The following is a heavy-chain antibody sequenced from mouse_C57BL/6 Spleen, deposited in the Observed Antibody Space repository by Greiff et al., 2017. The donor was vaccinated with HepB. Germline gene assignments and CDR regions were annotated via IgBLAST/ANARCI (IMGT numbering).Heavy chain of an antibody. Sequence: QVTLKVCGPGILQSSQTLSLTCSFSGFSLSTSGMGVSWIRQPSGKGLEWLAHIYWDDDKRYNPSLKSRLTISKDTSRNQVFLKITRVDIAEKATYDCAGRGDNYGSSNWYFDVWGTGTTVTVSS. CDR3: AGRGDNYGSSNWYFDV. V-gene: IGHV8-12*01. D-gene: IGHD1-1*01. CDR2: IYWDDDK. CDR1: GFSLSTSGMG. J-gene: IGHJ1*03.